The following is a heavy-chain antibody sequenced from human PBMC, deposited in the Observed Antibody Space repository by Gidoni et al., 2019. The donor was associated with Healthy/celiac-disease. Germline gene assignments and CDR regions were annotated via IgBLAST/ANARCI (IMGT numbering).Heavy chain of an antibody. J-gene: IGHJ6*02. V-gene: IGHV3-7*03. CDR3: AREGEQQLAYYYYYYGMDV. CDR2: IKQDGSEK. D-gene: IGHD6-13*01. Sequence: EVQLVESGGGLVQPGGSLRLSCAASGFTFSIYWMSWVRQAPGKGLEWVANIKQDGSEKYYVDSVKGRFTISRDNAKNSLYLQMNSLRAEDTAVYYCAREGEQQLAYYYYYYGMDVWGQGTTVTVSS. CDR1: GFTFSIYW.